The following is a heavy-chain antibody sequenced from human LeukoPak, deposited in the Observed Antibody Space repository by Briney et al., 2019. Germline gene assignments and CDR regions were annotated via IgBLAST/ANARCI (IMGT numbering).Heavy chain of an antibody. D-gene: IGHD2-15*01. CDR2: INHSGST. J-gene: IGHJ4*02. Sequence: SETLSLTCAVYGGSFSGYYWSWIRQPPGKGLEWIGEINHSGSTNYNPSLKSRVTISVDTSKNQFSLKLSSVTAADTAVYYCASITKRYCSGGSCYGYWGQGTLVTVSS. V-gene: IGHV4-34*01. CDR1: GGSFSGYY. CDR3: ASITKRYCSGGSCYGY.